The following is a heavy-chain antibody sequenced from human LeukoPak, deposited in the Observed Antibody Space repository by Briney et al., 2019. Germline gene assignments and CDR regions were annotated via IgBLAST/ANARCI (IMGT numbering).Heavy chain of an antibody. V-gene: IGHV3-30*03. Sequence: GGSLRLPCAASGFTFSSYGMHWVRQAPGKGLEWVAVISYDGSNKYYADSVKGRFTISRDNSKNTLYLQMNSLRAEDTAVYYCARDRAWNYFDYWGQGTLVTVSS. J-gene: IGHJ4*02. D-gene: IGHD3-3*01. CDR1: GFTFSSYG. CDR2: ISYDGSNK. CDR3: ARDRAWNYFDY.